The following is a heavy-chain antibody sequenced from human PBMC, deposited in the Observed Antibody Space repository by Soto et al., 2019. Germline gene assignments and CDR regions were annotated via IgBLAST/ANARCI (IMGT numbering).Heavy chain of an antibody. J-gene: IGHJ4*02. V-gene: IGHV3-23*01. CDR1: GFSFDSFV. CDR2: MSGGGYST. CDR3: AKAPDYDFWSGRPPTFDC. D-gene: IGHD3-3*01. Sequence: GGSLRLSCAASGFSFDSFVMSWVRQAPGRGLEWVSSMSGGGYSTYYADSVKGRFIISRDNSKNMLYLHMSSLRAEDTAVYYCAKAPDYDFWSGRPPTFDCWGQGTLVTVSS.